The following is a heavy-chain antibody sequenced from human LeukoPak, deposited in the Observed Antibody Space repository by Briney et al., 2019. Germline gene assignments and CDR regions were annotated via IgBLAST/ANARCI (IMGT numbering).Heavy chain of an antibody. CDR1: GFTFSSYG. V-gene: IGHV3-33*01. D-gene: IGHD2-2*01. Sequence: GWSLRLSCAASGFTFSSYGMHWVRQAPGKGLEWVAVIWYDGSNKYYADSVKGRFTISRDNSKNTLYLQMNSLRAEDTAVYYCARELEYQLPYFDYWGQGTVVTVSS. J-gene: IGHJ4*02. CDR2: IWYDGSNK. CDR3: ARELEYQLPYFDY.